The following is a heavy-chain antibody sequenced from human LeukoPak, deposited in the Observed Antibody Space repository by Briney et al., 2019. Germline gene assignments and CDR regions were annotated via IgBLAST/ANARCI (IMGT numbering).Heavy chain of an antibody. CDR2: IYYSGGT. CDR1: GGSINNYY. D-gene: IGHD6-19*01. CDR3: ARVSTNSGWSRFDF. Sequence: SETLSLTCTVSGGSINNYYWNWIRQPPGKGLEWIGYIYYSGGTNYNPSLKSRVTISVDTFKNQFSLKLSSVTAADTAVYYCARVSTNSGWSRFDFWGQGTLVTVSS. J-gene: IGHJ4*02. V-gene: IGHV4-59*01.